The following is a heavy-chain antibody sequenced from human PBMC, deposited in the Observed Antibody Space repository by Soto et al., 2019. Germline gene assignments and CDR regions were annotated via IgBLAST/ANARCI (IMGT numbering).Heavy chain of an antibody. D-gene: IGHD5-18*01. CDR3: AKDQGRTLYSYGPLDY. CDR2: ISGSGGST. Sequence: PGGSLRLSCAASGFTFSSYAMSWVRQAPGKGLEWVSAISGSGGSTYYADSVKGRFTISRDNSKNTLYLQMNSLRAEDTAVYYCAKDQGRTLYSYGPLDYWGQGTLVTVSS. J-gene: IGHJ4*02. V-gene: IGHV3-23*01. CDR1: GFTFSSYA.